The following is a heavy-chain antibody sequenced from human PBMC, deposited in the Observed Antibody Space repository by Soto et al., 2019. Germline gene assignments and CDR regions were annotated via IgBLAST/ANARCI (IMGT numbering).Heavy chain of an antibody. CDR3: ARSFREQQFIFDY. D-gene: IGHD3-10*01. CDR1: GYTFASCS. Sequence: SVKVSCKASGYTFASCSISWVRQAPGQGLEWMGYIIPFLGITNSAQKFQGRVTVTADESTNTAYMELSSLRSEDTAMYFCARSFREQQFIFDYWGQGTLVTVSS. V-gene: IGHV1-69*13. CDR2: IIPFLGIT. J-gene: IGHJ4*02.